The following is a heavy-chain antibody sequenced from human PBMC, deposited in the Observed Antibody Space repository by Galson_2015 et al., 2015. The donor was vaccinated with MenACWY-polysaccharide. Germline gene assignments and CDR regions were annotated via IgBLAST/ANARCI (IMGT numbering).Heavy chain of an antibody. CDR3: ANSISGGKLDY. D-gene: IGHD4-23*01. J-gene: IGHJ4*02. Sequence: SLRLSCAASDFSVTTSHMSWVRRTPGRGLGGVAALYSGGNTFYVDSVEGRFTISRDNAKNTLYLEMDSLRAEDTAVYYCANSISGGKLDYGGQGTLVTVSS. CDR2: LYSGGNT. CDR1: DFSVTTSH. V-gene: IGHV3-53*01.